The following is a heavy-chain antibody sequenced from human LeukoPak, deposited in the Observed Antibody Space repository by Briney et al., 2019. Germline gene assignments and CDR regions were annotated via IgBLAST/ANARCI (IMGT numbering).Heavy chain of an antibody. J-gene: IGHJ6*03. CDR1: GFTFSSYA. Sequence: GGSLRLSCAASGFTFSSYAMSWVRQAPGKGLEWVSAISGSGGSTYYADSVKGRFTISRDNSKNTLYLQMNSLRAEDTAVYYCASTPRPGIAAAGTAWGYYYYYYMDVWGKGTTVTISS. CDR2: ISGSGGST. CDR3: ASTPRPGIAAAGTAWGYYYYYYMDV. D-gene: IGHD6-13*01. V-gene: IGHV3-23*01.